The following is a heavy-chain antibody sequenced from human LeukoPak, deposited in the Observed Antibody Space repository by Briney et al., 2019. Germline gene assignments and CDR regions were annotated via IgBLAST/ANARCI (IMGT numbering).Heavy chain of an antibody. D-gene: IGHD6-6*01. Sequence: IPSETLSLTCAVYGGSFSGYYWSWIRQPPGKGLEWIGAINHSGSTNYNPSLKSRVTISVDTSKNQFSLKLSSVTAADTAVYYCARWVKARSSSYGMYNWFDPWGQGTLVTVSS. CDR3: ARWVKARSSSYGMYNWFDP. CDR2: INHSGST. J-gene: IGHJ5*02. V-gene: IGHV4-34*01. CDR1: GGSFSGYY.